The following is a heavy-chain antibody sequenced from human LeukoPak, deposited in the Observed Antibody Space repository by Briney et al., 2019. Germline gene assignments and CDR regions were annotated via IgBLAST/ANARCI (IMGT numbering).Heavy chain of an antibody. Sequence: GGSLRLSCAASGFIFSSYEMTWVRQAPGKGLEWVSAISRSGGSTYYADSVKGRFTISRDNSKNTLYLQMNSLRAEDTAVYYCAKDLHKAITIFGVVTPWRHGFDYWGQGTLVTVSS. D-gene: IGHD3-3*01. CDR3: AKDLHKAITIFGVVTPWRHGFDY. J-gene: IGHJ4*02. CDR1: GFIFSSYE. V-gene: IGHV3-23*01. CDR2: ISRSGGST.